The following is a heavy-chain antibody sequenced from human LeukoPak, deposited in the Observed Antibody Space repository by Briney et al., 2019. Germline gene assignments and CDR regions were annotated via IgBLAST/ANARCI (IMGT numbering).Heavy chain of an antibody. CDR1: GGTFSSYA. Sequence: ASVKVSCKASGGTFSSYAISWVRQAPGQGLEWMGWINPNSGGTNYAQKFQGRVTMTRDTSISTAYMELSRLRSDDTAVYYCARDRGSLDFDYWGQGTLVTVSS. CDR2: INPNSGGT. D-gene: IGHD1-26*01. V-gene: IGHV1-2*02. J-gene: IGHJ4*02. CDR3: ARDRGSLDFDY.